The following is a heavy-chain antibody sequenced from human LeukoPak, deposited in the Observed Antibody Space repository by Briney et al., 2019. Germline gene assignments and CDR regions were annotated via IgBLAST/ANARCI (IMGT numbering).Heavy chain of an antibody. Sequence: PSETLSLTCTVSGGSINNYCWSWVRQPPGKGLEWVAYIYYTGGSTNYNPSLKSRVTISVDTSNNQFSLKLNSVTAADTAVYYCARHRRILSRTNWFDPWGQGTLVTVSS. J-gene: IGHJ5*02. V-gene: IGHV4-59*08. CDR3: ARHRRILSRTNWFDP. CDR1: GGSINNYC. CDR2: IYYTGGST. D-gene: IGHD2-15*01.